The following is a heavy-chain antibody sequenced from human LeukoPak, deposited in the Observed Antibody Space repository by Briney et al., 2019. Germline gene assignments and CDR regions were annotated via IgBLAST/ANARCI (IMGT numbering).Heavy chain of an antibody. Sequence: ASVKVSCKASGYTFTSYYMHWVRQAPGQGLECMGLINPTGGSTGYAQKFQGRVTMTRDMSTSTDYMELSSLRSEDTAIYYCARDNSVGDNAWWFDPWGQGTLVTVSS. CDR1: GYTFTSYY. D-gene: IGHD1-26*01. V-gene: IGHV1-46*01. J-gene: IGHJ5*02. CDR2: INPTGGST. CDR3: ARDNSVGDNAWWFDP.